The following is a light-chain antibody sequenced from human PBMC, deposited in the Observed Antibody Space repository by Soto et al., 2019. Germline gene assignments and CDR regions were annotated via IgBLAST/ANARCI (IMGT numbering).Light chain of an antibody. CDR3: SSYTTAYTQV. V-gene: IGLV2-14*01. Sequence: QSALTQPASVSGSPGQSITISCTGTSSDVGGYNYVSWYQQHPGKAPKLMIYEVTTRPSGVSDRFSGSKSGNTASLTISRLQAEDEAHYYCSSYTTAYTQVFGGGTKVTVL. CDR1: SSDVGGYNY. J-gene: IGLJ3*02. CDR2: EVT.